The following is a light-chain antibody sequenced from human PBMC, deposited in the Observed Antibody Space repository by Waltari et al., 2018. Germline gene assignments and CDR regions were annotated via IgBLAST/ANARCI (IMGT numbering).Light chain of an antibody. CDR1: ELGAKY. V-gene: IGLV3-1*01. CDR2: QDK. J-gene: IGLJ2*01. CDR3: QAWDSNTVV. Sequence: SYELTQPPSVSVSPGQTASITCSGDELGAKYVCWYQQKPGQSPGVVIYQDKKRPSGFPVRFSGSNSGNTATLTISETQAMDEADYYCQAWDSNTVVFGGGTKVTVL.